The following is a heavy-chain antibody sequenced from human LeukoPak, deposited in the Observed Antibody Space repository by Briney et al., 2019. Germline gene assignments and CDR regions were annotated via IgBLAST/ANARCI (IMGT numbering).Heavy chain of an antibody. J-gene: IGHJ4*02. CDR1: GFTFSSYA. CDR2: ISGSGGST. D-gene: IGHD1-26*01. Sequence: PGGSLRLSCAASGFTFSSYAMHWVRQAPGKGLEWVSAISGSGGSTYYADSVKGRVTISRDNSKNTLYLQVNSLRVEDTAVYYCAKDRLGAMMYFDFWGQGTLVTVSS. V-gene: IGHV3-23*01. CDR3: AKDRLGAMMYFDF.